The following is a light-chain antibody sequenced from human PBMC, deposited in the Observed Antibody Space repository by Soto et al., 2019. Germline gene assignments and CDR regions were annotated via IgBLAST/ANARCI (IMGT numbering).Light chain of an antibody. CDR2: EVT. Sequence: QSALTQPPSASGSPGQSVTISCTGTSSDVGGYDYVSWYQQHPGKAPKIMIYEVTIRPSGVSDRFSGSKSGNTASLTVSGLQAEDEADYYCSLYTGRHPSYAFGTGTTVTVL. CDR1: SSDVGGYDY. CDR3: SLYTGRHPSYA. V-gene: IGLV2-8*01. J-gene: IGLJ1*01.